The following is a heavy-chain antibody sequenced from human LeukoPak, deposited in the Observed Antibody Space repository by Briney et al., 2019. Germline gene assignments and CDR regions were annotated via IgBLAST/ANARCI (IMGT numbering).Heavy chain of an antibody. D-gene: IGHD4/OR15-4a*01. V-gene: IGHV3-30*02. J-gene: IGHJ4*02. CDR3: ARDFDYGDYIDF. Sequence: GGSLRLSCAASGFTFSSYAMHWVRQGPGKGLEWVAYIAHHGSNKYYADSVKGRFTTSRDNTKNAIYLDMTNLRAEDTAVYYCARDFDYGDYIDFWGQGTLVAVSS. CDR1: GFTFSSYA. CDR2: IAHHGSNK.